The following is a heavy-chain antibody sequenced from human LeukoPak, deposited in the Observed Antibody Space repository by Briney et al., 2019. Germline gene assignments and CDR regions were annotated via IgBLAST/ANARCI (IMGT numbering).Heavy chain of an antibody. J-gene: IGHJ3*02. Sequence: GGSLRLSCAASGFTVSSNYVSWVRQAPGKGLEWVSVIYSGGSTYYADSVKGRFTISRDNSKNTLYLQMNSLRAEDTAVYYCARSMVRGVRDAFDIWGQGTMVTVSS. D-gene: IGHD3-10*01. CDR1: GFTVSSNY. CDR3: ARSMVRGVRDAFDI. V-gene: IGHV3-66*01. CDR2: IYSGGST.